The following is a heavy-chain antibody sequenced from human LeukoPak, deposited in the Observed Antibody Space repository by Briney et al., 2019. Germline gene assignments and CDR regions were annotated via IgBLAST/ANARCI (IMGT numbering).Heavy chain of an antibody. V-gene: IGHV5-51*01. J-gene: IGHJ4*02. Sequence: GESPKIFCKASGYSFTTYWIGWVRQMPGKGLEWMGIIYPGDSNPRYSPSFQGQVTISADRSITTAYLQWSSLKASDTAIYYCARMSSWADYWGQGTLVTVSS. CDR3: ARMSSWADY. CDR2: IYPGDSNP. D-gene: IGHD6-13*01. CDR1: GYSFTTYW.